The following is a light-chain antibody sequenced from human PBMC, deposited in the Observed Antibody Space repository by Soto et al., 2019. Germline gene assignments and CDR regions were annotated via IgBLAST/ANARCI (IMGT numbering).Light chain of an antibody. J-gene: IGKJ1*01. V-gene: IGKV3-20*01. CDR2: GAS. Sequence: EIVLTQSPGTLSLSPGERATLSCRSSQSVSNNYLAWYQQKPGQAPRLLIYGASNRATGIPDRFSGSGSGTDFTLAISRLEPGDSAVYFCQQCDTSPWTFGQGTKVDI. CDR3: QQCDTSPWT. CDR1: QSVSNNY.